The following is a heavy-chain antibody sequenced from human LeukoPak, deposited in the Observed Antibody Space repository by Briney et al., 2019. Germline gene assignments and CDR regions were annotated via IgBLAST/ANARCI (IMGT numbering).Heavy chain of an antibody. CDR3: AKDSETALFDY. V-gene: IGHV3-30*18. Sequence: GGSLRLSCAASGFTFSNFGMHWVRQAPGKGLEWVAVISYDGSDKYYADSVKGRFTISRDNSKNTLYLQMSSLRADDTAVYYCAKDSETALFDYWGQGTLVTVSS. CDR2: ISYDGSDK. J-gene: IGHJ4*02. CDR1: GFTFSNFG.